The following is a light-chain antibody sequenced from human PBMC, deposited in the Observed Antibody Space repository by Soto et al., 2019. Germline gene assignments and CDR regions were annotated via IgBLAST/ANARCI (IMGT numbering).Light chain of an antibody. J-gene: IGLJ2*01. CDR3: QSVDGKYVV. Sequence: NFMLTQPHSVSESPGQTVTISCTHSSGSIASDYVQWYQQRPGSAPINVIFEDSQRPSGVPDRFSGSIDSSSNSASLTISRLTTEDAADYYCQSVDGKYVVFGGGTQLTVL. CDR1: SGSIASDY. CDR2: EDS. V-gene: IGLV6-57*04.